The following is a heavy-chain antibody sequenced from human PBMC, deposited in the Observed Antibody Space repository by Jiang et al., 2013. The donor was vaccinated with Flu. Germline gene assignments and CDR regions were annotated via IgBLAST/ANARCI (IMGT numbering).Heavy chain of an antibody. CDR2: INHSGST. CDR1: GGSFSGYY. D-gene: IGHD3-22*01. V-gene: IGHV4-34*01. J-gene: IGHJ4*02. Sequence: LLKPSETLSLTCAVYGGSFSGYYWSWIRQPPGKGLEWIGEINHSGSTNYNPSLKSRVTISVDTSKNQFSLKLSSVTAADTAVYYCARGSLGITMIVVALGGFDYWGQGTLVTVSS. CDR3: ARGSLGITMIVVALGGFDY.